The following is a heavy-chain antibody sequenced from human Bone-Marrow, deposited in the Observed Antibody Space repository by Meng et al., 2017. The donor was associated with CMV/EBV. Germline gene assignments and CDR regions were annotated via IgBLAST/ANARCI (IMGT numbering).Heavy chain of an antibody. J-gene: IGHJ6*02. CDR3: AINPTEYYYYYGMDV. CDR2: ISSSGSTI. Sequence: GGSLRLSCAASGFTFSSYEMNWVRQAPGKGLEWVSYISSSGSTIYYADSVKGRFTISRDNAKNSLYLQMNSLRAEDTAVYYCAINPTEYYYYYGMDVWGQATTVTVSS. V-gene: IGHV3-48*03. CDR1: GFTFSSYE.